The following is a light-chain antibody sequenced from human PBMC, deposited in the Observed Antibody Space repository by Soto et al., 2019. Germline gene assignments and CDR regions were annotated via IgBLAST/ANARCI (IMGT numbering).Light chain of an antibody. V-gene: IGLV2-18*02. J-gene: IGLJ2*01. CDR3: YSYTTTNTWL. Sequence: QSALTQPPSVSGSPGQSVTISCTEINGDVDAYSRVSWYHQSPGTAPKLMIYEVSNRASGVPDRFSGSKFGNTASLTISGLQTEDDGYYYCYSYTTTNTWLFGGGTKVTVL. CDR1: NGDVDAYSR. CDR2: EVS.